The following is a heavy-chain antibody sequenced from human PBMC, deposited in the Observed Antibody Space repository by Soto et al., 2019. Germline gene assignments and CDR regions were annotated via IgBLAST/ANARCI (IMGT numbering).Heavy chain of an antibody. D-gene: IGHD3-16*01. CDR1: GGTFSSYT. CDR3: AAPTPQGGPGFLFDS. J-gene: IGHJ4*02. CDR2: IIPILGIT. V-gene: IGHV1-69*02. Sequence: QVQLVQSGAEVKKPGSSVKVSCKASGGTFSSYTISWVRQAPGQGLEWMGRIIPILGITNYAQKFQGRVTFTAKNSKNTAYRARSSLRSGDTPFFYCAAPTPQGGPGFLFDSGAKGTL.